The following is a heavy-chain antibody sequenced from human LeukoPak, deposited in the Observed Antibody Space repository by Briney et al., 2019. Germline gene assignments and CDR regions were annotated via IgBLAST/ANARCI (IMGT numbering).Heavy chain of an antibody. CDR3: ARVNGDGLPSRMDV. Sequence: KPSETLSLTCTISADSISGFYWSWIRKSPGKGLQWIGYVYYSGNTYYDPSLKSRVTISIDTSKSQFSLKLTSVTAADTAVYYCARVNGDGLPSRMDVWGNGTTVTVSP. CDR2: VYYSGNT. V-gene: IGHV4-59*01. CDR1: ADSISGFY. D-gene: IGHD2-8*01. J-gene: IGHJ6*04.